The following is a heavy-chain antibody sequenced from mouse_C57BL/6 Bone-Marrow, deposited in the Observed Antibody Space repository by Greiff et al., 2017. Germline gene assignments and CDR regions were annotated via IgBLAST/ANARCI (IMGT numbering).Heavy chain of an antibody. J-gene: IGHJ1*03. V-gene: IGHV5-17*01. CDR1: VFTFSDYG. CDR3: ARGTVVATFYWYFDV. Sequence: EVQRVESGGGLVKPGGSLKLSCAASVFTFSDYGMHWVRQAPEKGLEWVAYISSGSSTIYYADTVKGRFTISRDNAKNTLFLQMTSLRSEDTAMYYCARGTVVATFYWYFDVWGTGTTVTVSS. D-gene: IGHD1-1*01. CDR2: ISSGSSTI.